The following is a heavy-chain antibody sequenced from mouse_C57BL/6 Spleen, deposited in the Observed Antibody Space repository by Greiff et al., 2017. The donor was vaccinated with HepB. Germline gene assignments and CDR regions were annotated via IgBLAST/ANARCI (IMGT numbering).Heavy chain of an antibody. CDR3: AREGPTAQVPWFAY. J-gene: IGHJ3*01. CDR2: ISYDGSN. CDR1: GYSITSGYY. D-gene: IGHD3-2*02. V-gene: IGHV3-6*01. Sequence: VQLKESGPGLVKPSQSLSLTCSVTGYSITSGYYWNWIRQFPGNKLEWMGYISYDGSNNYNPSLKNRSSITRDTSKNQFFLKLNSVTTEDTATYYCAREGPTAQVPWFAYWGQGTLVTVSA.